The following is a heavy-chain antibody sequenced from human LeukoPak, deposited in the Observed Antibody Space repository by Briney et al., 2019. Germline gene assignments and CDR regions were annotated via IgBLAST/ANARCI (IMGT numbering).Heavy chain of an antibody. CDR1: GGSFSGYY. J-gene: IGHJ4*02. V-gene: IGHV4-34*01. D-gene: IGHD3-10*01. Sequence: PSETLSLTCAVYGGSFSGYYWSWIRQPPGKGLEWIGEINHSGSTNYNPSLKSRVTISVDTSKNQFSLKLSSVTAADTAVYYCARGPGFVLLWFGESLGVSSGDFDYWGRGTLVTVSS. CDR2: INHSGST. CDR3: ARGPGFVLLWFGESLGVSSGDFDY.